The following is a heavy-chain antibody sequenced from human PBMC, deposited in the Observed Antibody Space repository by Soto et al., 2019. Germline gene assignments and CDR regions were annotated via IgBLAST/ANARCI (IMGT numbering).Heavy chain of an antibody. CDR2: ISAYNGNT. J-gene: IGHJ4*02. CDR3: AVSRSSSSSWYGDDY. D-gene: IGHD6-13*01. V-gene: IGHV1-18*01. Sequence: QVQLVQSGAEVKKPGASVKVSCKASGYTFTSYGISWVRQAPGQGLEWMGWISAYNGNTNYAQKLQGRVTITADESTSTAYMELSSLRSEDTAVYYCAVSRSSSSSWYGDDYWGQGTLVTVSS. CDR1: GYTFTSYG.